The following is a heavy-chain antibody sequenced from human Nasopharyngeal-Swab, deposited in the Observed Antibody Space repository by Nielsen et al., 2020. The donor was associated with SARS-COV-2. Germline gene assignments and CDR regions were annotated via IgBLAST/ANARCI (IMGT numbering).Heavy chain of an antibody. D-gene: IGHD1-26*01. CDR1: GSTFSSYS. Sequence: GGSLRLSCAASGSTFSSYSMNWVRQAPGKGLEWVSYISSSSTIYYADSVKGRFTISRDNAKNSLYLQMNSLRAEDTAVYYCARDPPVGATTVFDYWGQGTLITVSS. J-gene: IGHJ4*02. V-gene: IGHV3-48*04. CDR2: ISSSSTI. CDR3: ARDPPVGATTVFDY.